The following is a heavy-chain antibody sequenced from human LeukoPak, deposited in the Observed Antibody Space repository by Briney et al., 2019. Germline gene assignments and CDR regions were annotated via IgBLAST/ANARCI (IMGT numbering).Heavy chain of an antibody. CDR3: ARDLRDYYDSSGYSLPFAY. Sequence: KPGWSLRLSCAASGFTFSDYYMSWIRQAPGKGLEWLSYISSSTGYTNYADSVRGRFTISRDNAKNSLYLQMNSLRAEDTAVYYCARDLRDYYDSSGYSLPFAYWGQGTLVTVSS. CDR1: GFTFSDYY. CDR2: ISSSTGYT. D-gene: IGHD3-22*01. J-gene: IGHJ4*02. V-gene: IGHV3-11*05.